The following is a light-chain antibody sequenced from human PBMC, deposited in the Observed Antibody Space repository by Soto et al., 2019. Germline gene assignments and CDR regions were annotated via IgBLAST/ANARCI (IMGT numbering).Light chain of an antibody. V-gene: IGKV3-15*01. CDR1: QSVGTK. Sequence: IVITQSPATLSVSPGERANLSCRASQSVGTKLAWYQQTPGQAPRLLIYGASNRATGVPAGISGSVSGTEFTLTIASLQSEDFAIYYCQQYSSWLWTFGQGTKVDIK. CDR2: GAS. CDR3: QQYSSWLWT. J-gene: IGKJ1*01.